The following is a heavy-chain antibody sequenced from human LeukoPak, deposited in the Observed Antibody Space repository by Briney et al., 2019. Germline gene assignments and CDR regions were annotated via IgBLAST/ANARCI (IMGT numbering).Heavy chain of an antibody. CDR1: GYTLTGYY. V-gene: IGHV1-2*04. D-gene: IGHD3-22*01. CDR3: ARSSVLGDYYDSSGYYVGYDY. CDR2: INPNSGGT. Sequence: ASEKVSCKASGYTLTGYYMYGVRQATGQWLEWMGWINPNSGGTNYAQKFQGWVTMTRDTSISTAYMELSRLRSDDTAVYYCARSSVLGDYYDSSGYYVGYDYWGQGTLVTVSS. J-gene: IGHJ4*02.